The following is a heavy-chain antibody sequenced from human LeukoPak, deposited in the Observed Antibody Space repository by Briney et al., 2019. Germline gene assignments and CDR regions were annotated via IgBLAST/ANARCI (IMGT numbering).Heavy chain of an antibody. D-gene: IGHD5-18*01. Sequence: PSETLSLTCTVSGGSISSYYWSWIRQPAGKGLEWIGRTYTSGSTNYNPSLKSRVTMSVDTSKNQFSLKLSSVTAADTAVYYCARGGYSYTNWDYYYYGMDVWGQGTTVTVSS. CDR3: ARGGYSYTNWDYYYYGMDV. V-gene: IGHV4-4*07. J-gene: IGHJ6*02. CDR2: TYTSGST. CDR1: GGSISSYY.